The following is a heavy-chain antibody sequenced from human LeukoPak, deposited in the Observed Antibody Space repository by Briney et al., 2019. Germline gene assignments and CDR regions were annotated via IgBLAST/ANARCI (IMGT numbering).Heavy chain of an antibody. CDR3: AIPARGGNTYGPPSRFDY. V-gene: IGHV5-51*01. J-gene: IGHJ4*02. Sequence: GESLQISCKGSGYTFSNYWIGWVRQMPGKGLEWMGIIYPGDSETRNSPSFQGQVTISADKSSNTAYLQWNSLKASDTAMYYCAIPARGGNTYGPPSRFDYWGQGTLVSVSS. CDR2: IYPGDSET. D-gene: IGHD5-18*01. CDR1: GYTFSNYW.